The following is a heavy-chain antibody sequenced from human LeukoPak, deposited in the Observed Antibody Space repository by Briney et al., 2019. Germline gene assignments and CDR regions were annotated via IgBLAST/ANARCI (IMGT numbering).Heavy chain of an antibody. D-gene: IGHD6-19*01. CDR3: ARGGVGCFDY. Sequence: PGGSLRLSCVASGFXFSDYWIHWVRQAPGKGLVWVSHINSDGSSATYADSVKGRLTISRDNAKNTVYLQMNSLRAEDTAVYFCARGGVGCFDYWGQGALVTVSS. J-gene: IGHJ4*02. CDR1: GFXFSDYW. CDR2: INSDGSSA. V-gene: IGHV3-74*01.